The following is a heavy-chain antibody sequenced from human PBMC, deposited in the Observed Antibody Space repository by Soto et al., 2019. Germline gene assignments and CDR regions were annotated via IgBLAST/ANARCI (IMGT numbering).Heavy chain of an antibody. CDR2: IYSSGST. D-gene: IGHD3-22*01. Sequence: SETLSLTCTVSGGSISSYYCSWIRQPPGKGLEWIGYIYSSGSTNYNPSLKSRVTISVDTSKNQFSLKLSSVTAADTAVYYCARDLPPSYDSSGYSVFDIWGQGTMVTVSS. CDR1: GGSISSYY. J-gene: IGHJ3*02. V-gene: IGHV4-59*01. CDR3: ARDLPPSYDSSGYSVFDI.